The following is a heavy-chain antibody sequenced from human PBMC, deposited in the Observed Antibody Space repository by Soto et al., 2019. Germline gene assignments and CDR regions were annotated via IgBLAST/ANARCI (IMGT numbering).Heavy chain of an antibody. V-gene: IGHV4-39*01. CDR3: RRSSRYSTDV. CDR1: GDSIRRSSY. CDR2: IYSTGNP. Sequence: QLQLQESGPGLVKPSETLSLTCTVSGDSIRRSSYWGWIRQPPGKGLEWIGSIYSTGNPYYNPSLNSQVTISVDTSKNQFSLNVISVTAADTAVYYCRRSSRYSTDVWGQGTTVTVSS. J-gene: IGHJ6*02. D-gene: IGHD6-13*01.